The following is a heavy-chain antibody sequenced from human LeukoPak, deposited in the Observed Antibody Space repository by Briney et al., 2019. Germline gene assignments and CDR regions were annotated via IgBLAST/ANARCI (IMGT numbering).Heavy chain of an antibody. CDR3: ARVIIPIDYYDSSGYISSWAFDI. CDR1: GFIFSTYW. D-gene: IGHD3-22*01. Sequence: GGSLRLSCAASGFIFSTYWMSWVRQAPGKGLEWVANINQDGSEKYYVDSVKGRFTFSRDNAKNSLYLQMNSLRVEDTAVYYCARVIIPIDYYDSSGYISSWAFDIWGQGTMVTVSS. CDR2: INQDGSEK. V-gene: IGHV3-7*01. J-gene: IGHJ3*02.